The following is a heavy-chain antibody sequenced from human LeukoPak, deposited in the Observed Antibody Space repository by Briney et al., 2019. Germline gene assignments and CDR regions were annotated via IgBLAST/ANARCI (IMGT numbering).Heavy chain of an antibody. CDR1: GYTFTGYY. J-gene: IGHJ3*01. Sequence: GASVKVSCKASGYTFTGYYMHWVRQAPGQGLEWMGRINPNNGGTNYAQKFQGRVTMTRDTSISTDYMELSSLRSDDTAVYYCAQGGGIYGDVWGRGTMVTVSS. V-gene: IGHV1-2*06. CDR3: AQGGGIYGDV. D-gene: IGHD1-26*01. CDR2: INPNNGGT.